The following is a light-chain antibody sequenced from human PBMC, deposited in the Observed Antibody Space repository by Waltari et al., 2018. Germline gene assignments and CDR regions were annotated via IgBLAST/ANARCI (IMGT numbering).Light chain of an antibody. Sequence: EIVLTQSPATLSLSPGERATLPCRASQSVSSYLAWYQQKPGQAPRLRIYDASKRATGIPARFSGSGSGTDFTLTISSLEPEDFAVYYCQQRSNWPPLFGQGTRLEIK. CDR1: QSVSSY. J-gene: IGKJ5*01. CDR2: DAS. V-gene: IGKV3-11*01. CDR3: QQRSNWPPL.